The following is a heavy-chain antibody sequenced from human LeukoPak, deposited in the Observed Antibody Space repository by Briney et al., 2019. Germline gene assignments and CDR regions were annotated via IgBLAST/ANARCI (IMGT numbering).Heavy chain of an antibody. CDR2: MGGNGRSP. Sequence: GGSLRLSCAASGFTFSNHWMHWVRQAPVKGLVWVSRMGGNGRSPAYADSVKGRFTISRDNARNTLYLQMNSLGAEDTAVYYCAKTKYYDSSGYTYFDYWGQGTLVTVSS. V-gene: IGHV3-74*01. CDR3: AKTKYYDSSGYTYFDY. CDR1: GFTFSNHW. J-gene: IGHJ4*02. D-gene: IGHD3-22*01.